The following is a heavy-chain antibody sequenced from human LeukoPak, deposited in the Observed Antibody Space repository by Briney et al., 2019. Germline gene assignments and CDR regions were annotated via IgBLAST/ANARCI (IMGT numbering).Heavy chain of an antibody. J-gene: IGHJ4*02. CDR1: GASITRYY. CDR3: ARGRVPAAIGYFDY. Sequence: SETLSLTCSVSGASITRYYWNWIRQSPGEGLEWIAYTYYSGTTNYNPSLKTRVTISVDTSKNQFSLKLSSVTAADTAVYYCARGRVPAAIGYFDYWGQGTLVTVSS. CDR2: TYYSGTT. D-gene: IGHD2-2*02. V-gene: IGHV4-59*01.